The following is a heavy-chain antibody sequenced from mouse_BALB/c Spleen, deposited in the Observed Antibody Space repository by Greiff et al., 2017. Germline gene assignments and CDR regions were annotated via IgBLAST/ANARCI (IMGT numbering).Heavy chain of an antibody. J-gene: IGHJ3*01. D-gene: IGHD2-4*01. CDR3: ARNWGDYDWFAY. Sequence: QVQLKQSGPGLVQPSQSLSITCTVSGFSLTSYGVHWVRQSPGKGLEWLGVIWSGGSTDYNAAFISRLSISKDNSKSQVFFKMNSLQADDTAIYYCARNWGDYDWFAYWGQGTLVTVSA. V-gene: IGHV2-4-1*01. CDR2: IWSGGST. CDR1: GFSLTSYG.